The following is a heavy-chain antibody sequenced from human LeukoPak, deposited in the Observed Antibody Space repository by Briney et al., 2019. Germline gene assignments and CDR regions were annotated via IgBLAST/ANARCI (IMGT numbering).Heavy chain of an antibody. J-gene: IGHJ4*02. D-gene: IGHD6-13*01. Sequence: SETLSLTCTVSGGSIISYYWSWIRQPPGKGLEWIGYIYYSGSTNYNPSLKSRVTILVDTSNNQFSLRLTSVTAADTAVYYCARWSQVGRAAAAFDYWGQGALVTVSS. CDR2: IYYSGST. CDR1: GGSIISYY. V-gene: IGHV4-59*08. CDR3: ARWSQVGRAAAAFDY.